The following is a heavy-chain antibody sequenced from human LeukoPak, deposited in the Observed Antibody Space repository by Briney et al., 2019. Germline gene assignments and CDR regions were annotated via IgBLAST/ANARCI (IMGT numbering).Heavy chain of an antibody. V-gene: IGHV3-53*01. CDR2: IYSGGST. D-gene: IGHD1-26*01. J-gene: IGHJ4*02. CDR3: ARDAIVGATNG. CDR1: GXTVRDNY. Sequence: GGSPRLSWAAPGXTVRDNYMSWVHQAPGKGLEWVSVIYSGGSTYYADSVKGRFTISRDNSKNTLYLQMNSLRAEDTAVYYCARDAIVGATNGWGQGTLVTVSS.